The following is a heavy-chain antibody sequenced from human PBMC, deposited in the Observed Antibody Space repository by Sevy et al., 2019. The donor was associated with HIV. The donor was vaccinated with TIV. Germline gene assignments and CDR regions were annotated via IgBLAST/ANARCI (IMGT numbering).Heavy chain of an antibody. CDR3: ARESDILTGSFDY. CDR2: IYHSGST. Sequence: SETLSLTCAVSGGSISSGGYSWSWIRQPPGKDLEWIGYIYHSGSTYYNPSLKSRVTISVDRSKNQFSLKLSSVTAADTAVYYCARESDILTGSFDYWGQGTLVTVSS. V-gene: IGHV4-30-2*01. D-gene: IGHD3-9*01. CDR1: GGSISSGGYS. J-gene: IGHJ4*02.